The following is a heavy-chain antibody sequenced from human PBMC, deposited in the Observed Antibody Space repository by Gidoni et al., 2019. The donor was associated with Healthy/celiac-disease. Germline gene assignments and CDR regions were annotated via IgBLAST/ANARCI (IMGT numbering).Heavy chain of an antibody. CDR2: IRSKAYGGTT. V-gene: IGHV3-49*03. Sequence: EVQLVESGGGLVQPGRSLRLSCTASGFTFGDYAMSWFRQAPGKGLEWVGFIRSKAYGGTTEYAASVKGRFTISRDDSKSIAYLQMNSLKTEDTAVYYCTRASGDIVVVPAAGDYWGQGTLVTVSS. D-gene: IGHD2-2*01. CDR1: GFTFGDYA. J-gene: IGHJ4*02. CDR3: TRASGDIVVVPAAGDY.